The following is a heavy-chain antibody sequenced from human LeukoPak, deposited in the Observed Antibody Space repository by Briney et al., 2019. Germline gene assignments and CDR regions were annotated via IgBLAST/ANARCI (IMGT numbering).Heavy chain of an antibody. D-gene: IGHD3-9*01. J-gene: IGHJ4*02. CDR2: ISPGDSDP. V-gene: IGHV5-51*01. CDR3: ARHESSYDILTGYYVH. Sequence: GESLKISCKGSGYSFTNYWIAWVRQMPGKGLEWMGIISPGDSDPRYSPSFNGQVTISADKSISTAYLQWGSLKASDTAMYYCARHESSYDILTGYYVHWGQGTLVTVSS. CDR1: GYSFTNYW.